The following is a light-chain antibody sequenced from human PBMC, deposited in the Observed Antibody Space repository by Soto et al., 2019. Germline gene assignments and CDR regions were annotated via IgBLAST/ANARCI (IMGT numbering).Light chain of an antibody. CDR2: AAS. V-gene: IGKV1-12*01. J-gene: IGKJ4*01. Sequence: DIQMTQSPSSVSASVGDRVTITSRASQGIGRWLAWYQQKPGTAPNLLIYAASTLQPGVPSRFSGSGAETEFTLTISSLQAEDFATYYCQQAQSFPRTFGGGTKVEIK. CDR1: QGIGRW. CDR3: QQAQSFPRT.